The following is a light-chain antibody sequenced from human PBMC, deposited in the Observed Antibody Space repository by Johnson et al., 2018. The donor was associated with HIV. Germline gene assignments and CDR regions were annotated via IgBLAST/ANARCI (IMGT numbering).Light chain of an antibody. J-gene: IGLJ1*01. V-gene: IGLV1-51*01. CDR1: SSNIGNNY. CDR3: GTCDSSLSAPV. Sequence: QSVLTQPPSVSAAPGQKVTVSCSGSSSNIGNNYISWYQQLPGTAPKLLIYDNNKRPSGIPDRFSGSKSGTSATLGITGLQTGDEADYYCGTCDSSLSAPVFGTGTKVTVL. CDR2: DNN.